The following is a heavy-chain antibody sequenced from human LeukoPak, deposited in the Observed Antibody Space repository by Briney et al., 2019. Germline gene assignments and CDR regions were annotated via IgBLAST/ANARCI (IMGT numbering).Heavy chain of an antibody. D-gene: IGHD3-16*01. CDR2: ISYDGSNK. V-gene: IGHV3-30*04. Sequence: GGSLRLSCAASGFTFSSYAMHWVRQAPGKGLEWVAVISYDGSNKYYADSVKGRFTISRDNSKNTLYLQMNGLRAEDTAVYYCARDLNFWGYYFDYWGQGTLVTVSS. CDR3: ARDLNFWGYYFDY. CDR1: GFTFSSYA. J-gene: IGHJ4*02.